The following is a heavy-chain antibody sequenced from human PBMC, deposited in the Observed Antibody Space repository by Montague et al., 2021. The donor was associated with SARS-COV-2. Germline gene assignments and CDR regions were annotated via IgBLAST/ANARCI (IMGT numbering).Heavy chain of an antibody. CDR2: IYHSGST. Sequence: SETLSLTCAVSGDSISSSNWWSWVCQPPGKGLEWIGEIYHSGSTNYNPSLKSRVTISVDKSKTQFSLKLSSVTAADTAVYYCARSRGNLQWPFYYYYGMDVWGQGTTVTVSS. CDR1: GDSISSSNW. V-gene: IGHV4-4*02. CDR3: ARSRGNLQWPFYYYYGMDV. J-gene: IGHJ6*01. D-gene: IGHD6-19*01.